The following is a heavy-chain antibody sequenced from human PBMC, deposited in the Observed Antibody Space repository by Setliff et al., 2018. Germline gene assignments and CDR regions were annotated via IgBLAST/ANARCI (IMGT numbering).Heavy chain of an antibody. CDR2: ISYSGNT. Sequence: SSETLSLTCTVSGASMRSGTFYWSWIRLHPGKGLEWIGYISYSGNTYYNPSFEVRLALSVDASMNQFSLRLSSVTAADSAIYYCARDRSALVRGVVHHNYFDPWGQGNKVTVSS. J-gene: IGHJ5*02. V-gene: IGHV4-31*03. D-gene: IGHD3-10*01. CDR3: ARDRSALVRGVVHHNYFDP. CDR1: GASMRSGTFY.